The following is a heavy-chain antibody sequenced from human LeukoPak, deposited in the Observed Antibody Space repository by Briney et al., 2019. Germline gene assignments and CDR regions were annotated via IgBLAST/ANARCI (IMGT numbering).Heavy chain of an antibody. D-gene: IGHD3-10*01. J-gene: IGHJ4*02. Sequence: GGSLRLSCAASGFTFSSYWMSWVRQAPGKGLEWVANIKQDGSEKYYVDSVKGRFTISRDNAKNSLYLQMNSLRAEDTTVYYCAKHLTREVRGVILWGQGTLVTVSS. V-gene: IGHV3-7*03. CDR3: AKHLTREVRGVIL. CDR1: GFTFSSYW. CDR2: IKQDGSEK.